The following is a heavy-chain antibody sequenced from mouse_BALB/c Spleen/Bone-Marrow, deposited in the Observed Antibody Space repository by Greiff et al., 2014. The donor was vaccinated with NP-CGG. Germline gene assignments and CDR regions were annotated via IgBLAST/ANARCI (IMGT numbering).Heavy chain of an antibody. CDR2: IDPANGNT. CDR3: ARRGLYYDYDAWFAY. D-gene: IGHD2-4*01. Sequence: VQLQQSGAELVKPGASVKLSCTASGFNIKDTYMHWVKQRPEQGLEWIGGIDPANGNTKYDPKFQGKATMTADTSSNTAYLQXXXLTXXXXAVYYCARRGLYYDYDAWFAYWGQGTLVTVSA. V-gene: IGHV14-3*02. CDR1: GFNIKDTY. J-gene: IGHJ3*01.